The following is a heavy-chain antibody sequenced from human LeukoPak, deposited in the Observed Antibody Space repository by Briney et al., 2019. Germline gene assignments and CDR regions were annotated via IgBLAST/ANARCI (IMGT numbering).Heavy chain of an antibody. CDR2: ISYDGSNK. D-gene: IGHD2-15*01. CDR1: GFTFSSYA. Sequence: GRSLRLSCAASGFTFSSYAMHWVRQAPGKGLEWVAVISYDGSNKYYADSVKGRFTISRDNSKNTLYLQMNSLRAEDTAVYYCAREGVADDQWYFDYWGQGTLVTVSS. V-gene: IGHV3-30*01. J-gene: IGHJ4*02. CDR3: AREGVADDQWYFDY.